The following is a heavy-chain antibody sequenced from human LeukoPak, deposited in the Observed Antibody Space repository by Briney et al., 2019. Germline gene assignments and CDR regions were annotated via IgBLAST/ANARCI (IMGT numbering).Heavy chain of an antibody. D-gene: IGHD6-19*01. CDR2: IWYDGSNK. CDR1: GFTFSSYG. V-gene: IGHV3-33*01. CDR3: AREGGAVAGTFDY. J-gene: IGHJ4*02. Sequence: GGSLRLSCAASGFTFSSYGMLWVRQAPGKGLEWVAVIWYDGSNKYYADSVKGRFTISRDNSKNTLYLQMNSLRAEDTAVYYCAREGGAVAGTFDYWGQGTLVTVSS.